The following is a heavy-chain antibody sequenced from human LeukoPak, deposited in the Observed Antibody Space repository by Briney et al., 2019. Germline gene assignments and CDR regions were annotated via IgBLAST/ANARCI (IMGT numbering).Heavy chain of an antibody. CDR2: IYYSGST. CDR1: GGSISSYC. J-gene: IGHJ2*01. Sequence: SETLSLTCTVSGGSISSYCWSWIRQPPGKGLEWIGYIYYSGSTNYNPSLKSRVTISVDTSKNQFSLKLSSVTAADTAVYYCASQSNYCSSTSCYEDWYFDLWGRGTLVTVSS. CDR3: ASQSNYCSSTSCYEDWYFDL. D-gene: IGHD2-2*01. V-gene: IGHV4-59*01.